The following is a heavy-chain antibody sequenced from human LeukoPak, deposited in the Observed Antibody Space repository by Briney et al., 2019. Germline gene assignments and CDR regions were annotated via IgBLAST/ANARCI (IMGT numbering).Heavy chain of an antibody. Sequence: SETLSLTCTVSGGSVSSSDYYWDWMRQPPGKGLEWIGSIYYSGSTYYNPSLKSRVTISVDTSKNQFSLKLNSVTAADTAVYYCARLRIAVAGATFDYWGQGTLVTVSS. CDR2: IYYSGST. D-gene: IGHD6-19*01. V-gene: IGHV4-39*01. CDR3: ARLRIAVAGATFDY. CDR1: GGSVSSSDYY. J-gene: IGHJ4*02.